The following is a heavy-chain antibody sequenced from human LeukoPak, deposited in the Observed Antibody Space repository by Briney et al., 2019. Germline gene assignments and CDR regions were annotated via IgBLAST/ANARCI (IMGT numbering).Heavy chain of an antibody. V-gene: IGHV1-2*02. CDR3: ARDPYCSGGSCYSPPDY. J-gene: IGHJ4*02. D-gene: IGHD2-15*01. CDR2: INPNSGDT. Sequence: ASVKVSCKASGYTFTGYYMHWVRQAPGQGLEWMGWINPNSGDTNYAQKFQGRVTMTRDTSISTAYMELSRLRSDDTAVYYCARDPYCSGGSCYSPPDYWGQGTLVTVSS. CDR1: GYTFTGYY.